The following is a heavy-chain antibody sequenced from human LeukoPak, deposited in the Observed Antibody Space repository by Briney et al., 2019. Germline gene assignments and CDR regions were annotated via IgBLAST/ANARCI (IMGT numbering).Heavy chain of an antibody. Sequence: SETLSLTCAVYGGSFSGYYWSWIRQPPGKGLEWIGYIYYSGSTNYNPSLKSRVTISVDTSKNQFSLKLSSVTAADTAVYYCARPPHYWGQGTLVTVSS. V-gene: IGHV4-59*08. J-gene: IGHJ4*02. CDR1: GGSFSGYY. CDR2: IYYSGST. CDR3: ARPPHY.